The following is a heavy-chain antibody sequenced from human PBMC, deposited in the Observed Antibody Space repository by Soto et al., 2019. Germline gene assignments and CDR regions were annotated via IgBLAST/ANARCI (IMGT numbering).Heavy chain of an antibody. D-gene: IGHD3-22*01. Sequence: GGSLRLSCAASAFTFNNAWMNWVRQAPGRGLEWVGCIKSKTDGGTTDYAAPVKGRFTISRDDSKNTLYLQINSLKTEDTAVYYCTTDPYYYDSSGPLGYWGQGALVTVS. CDR2: IKSKTDGGTT. J-gene: IGHJ4*02. V-gene: IGHV3-15*07. CDR1: AFTFNNAW. CDR3: TTDPYYYDSSGPLGY.